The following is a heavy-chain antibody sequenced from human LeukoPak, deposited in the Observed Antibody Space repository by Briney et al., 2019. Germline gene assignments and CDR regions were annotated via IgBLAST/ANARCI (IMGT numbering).Heavy chain of an antibody. CDR1: GFTFNRFG. Sequence: GGSLRLSCAASGFTFNRFGMHWVRQAPGKGLEWVAVISYDGSNKFYTDSVKGRFTISRDNSKNTLYLQMNSLTAEDTAVYYCVYCSGGNCFSTVRGWKYWGQGTLVTVSS. CDR3: VYCSGGNCFSTVRGWKY. CDR2: ISYDGSNK. V-gene: IGHV3-30*03. D-gene: IGHD2-15*01. J-gene: IGHJ4*01.